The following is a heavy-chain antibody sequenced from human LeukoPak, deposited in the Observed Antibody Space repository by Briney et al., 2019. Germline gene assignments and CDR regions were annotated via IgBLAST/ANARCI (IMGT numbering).Heavy chain of an antibody. CDR2: ISSSGFNT. CDR3: ARDSTSGGFDY. CDR1: GFTFSDHY. Sequence: GGSLRLSCAASGFTFSDHYMSWIRQAQGKWLEWVSHISSSGFNTYYGDSARGRFTNSRDNPRKSLYLQMHSLRAEDTAVYYCARDSTSGGFDYWGQGTLVTVSS. D-gene: IGHD3-10*01. V-gene: IGHV3-11*04. J-gene: IGHJ4*02.